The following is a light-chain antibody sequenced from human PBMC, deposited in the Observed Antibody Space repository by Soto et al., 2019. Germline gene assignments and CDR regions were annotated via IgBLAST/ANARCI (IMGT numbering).Light chain of an antibody. CDR1: TSNIGSKT. CDR3: AAWADSLNGVV. CDR2: SHN. Sequence: QSVLTQPPSASGNPGQRVTISCSGSTSNIGSKTVNWYHHLPGTAPKLLTYSHNQRPSGVPDRFSGSRSGTSASLAISGLQSDDEDDYYCAAWADSLNGVVFGGGTKLTVL. J-gene: IGLJ2*01. V-gene: IGLV1-44*01.